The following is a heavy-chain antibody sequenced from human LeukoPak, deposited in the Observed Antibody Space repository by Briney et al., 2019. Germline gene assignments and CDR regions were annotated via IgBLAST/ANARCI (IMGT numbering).Heavy chain of an antibody. D-gene: IGHD3-22*01. CDR1: GGSISSGSYY. Sequence: PSQTLSLTCTVSGGSISSGSYYWSWIRQPAGKGLEWIGRIYSSGSTNYNPSLKSRVTISVDTSKNQFSLKLSSVTAADTAVYYCARQHLALYYYDSSGYPPDWGQGTLVTVSS. V-gene: IGHV4-61*02. CDR3: ARQHLALYYYDSSGYPPD. CDR2: IYSSGST. J-gene: IGHJ4*02.